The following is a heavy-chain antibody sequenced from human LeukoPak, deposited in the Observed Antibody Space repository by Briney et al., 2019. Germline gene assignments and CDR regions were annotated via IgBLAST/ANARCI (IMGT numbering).Heavy chain of an antibody. CDR3: AKDLTDYYYYYGMDV. Sequence: LPGGSLRLSCAASGFTFSSYAMSWVRQAPGKGLEWVSAISGSGGSTYYADSVKGRFIISRDNSKNTLYLQMNSLRAEDTAVYYCAKDLTDYYYYYGMDVWGQGTTVTVSS. CDR2: ISGSGGST. D-gene: IGHD1-14*01. V-gene: IGHV3-23*01. CDR1: GFTFSSYA. J-gene: IGHJ6*02.